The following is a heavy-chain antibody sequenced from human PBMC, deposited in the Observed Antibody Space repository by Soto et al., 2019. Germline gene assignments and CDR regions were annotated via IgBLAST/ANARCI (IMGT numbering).Heavy chain of an antibody. CDR1: GFTFSSYG. Sequence: GGSLRLSCAASGFTFSSYGMHWVRQAPGKGLEWVAVISYDGSNKYYADSVKGRFTISRDNSKNTLYLQMNSLRAEDTVVYYCAKGFRGIAVASGYFQHWGQGTLVTVSS. D-gene: IGHD6-19*01. V-gene: IGHV3-30*18. CDR2: ISYDGSNK. CDR3: AKGFRGIAVASGYFQH. J-gene: IGHJ1*01.